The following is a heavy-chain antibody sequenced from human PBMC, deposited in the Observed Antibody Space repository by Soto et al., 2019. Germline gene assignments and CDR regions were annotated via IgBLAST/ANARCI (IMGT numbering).Heavy chain of an antibody. D-gene: IGHD3-22*01. CDR1: GYSFTTYE. V-gene: IGHV1-18*01. CDR3: ARPYDSRKSPRFDY. CDR2: ISPYNGKT. Sequence: GASVKVSCKASGYSFTTYEIFWVRQAPGQGLEWMGWISPYNGKTNYSQNLQGRVSMTTDTSTNTAYMELRSLRSDDTAVYYCARPYDSRKSPRFDYWGQGTLVTVSS. J-gene: IGHJ4*02.